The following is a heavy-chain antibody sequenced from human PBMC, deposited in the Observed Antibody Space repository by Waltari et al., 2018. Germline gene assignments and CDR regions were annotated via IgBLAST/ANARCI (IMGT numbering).Heavy chain of an antibody. J-gene: IGHJ4*02. CDR1: GFLFSDYS. CDR3: ARLDFWTGSYY. CDR2: IYSGGST. Sequence: EVQLVESGGGLVKPGGSLILSCAASGFLFSDYSMNWVRQVPGKGLEWVSVIYSGGSTYYADSVKGRFTISRDSSENTVYLQMSSLRAEDTALYYCARLDFWTGSYYWGQGTLVTVSS. V-gene: IGHV3-66*04. D-gene: IGHD3-3*01.